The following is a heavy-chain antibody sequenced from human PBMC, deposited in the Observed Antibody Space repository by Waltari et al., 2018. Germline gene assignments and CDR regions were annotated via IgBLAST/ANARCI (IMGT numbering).Heavy chain of an antibody. V-gene: IGHV4-39*01. CDR1: GGSISSSSYY. Sequence: QLQLQESGPGLVKPSETLSLTCTVSGGSISSSSYYWGWIRQPPGKGLEWIGSIYYSGSTYYNPSLKSRVTISVDTSKNQFSLKLSSVTAADTAVYYCASQPILWYFDLWGRGTLVTVSS. J-gene: IGHJ2*01. CDR3: ASQPILWYFDL. CDR2: IYYSGST.